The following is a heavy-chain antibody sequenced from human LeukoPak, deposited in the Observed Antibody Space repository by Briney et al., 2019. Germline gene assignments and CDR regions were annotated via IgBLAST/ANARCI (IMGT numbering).Heavy chain of an antibody. J-gene: IGHJ5*02. CDR3: ARDRADRLGLP. CDR2: INHSGST. V-gene: IGHV4-34*01. Sequence: SETLSLTCTVSGGSISSYYWSWIRQPPGKGLEWIGEINHSGSTNYNPSLKSRVTISVDTSKNQFSLKLSSVTAADTAVYYCARDRADRLGLPWGQGTLVTVSS. CDR1: GGSISSYY. D-gene: IGHD2-15*01.